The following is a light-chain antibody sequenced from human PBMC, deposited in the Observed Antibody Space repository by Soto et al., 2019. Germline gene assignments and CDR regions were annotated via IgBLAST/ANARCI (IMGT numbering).Light chain of an antibody. CDR1: QSLVHDDGNTY. CDR2: EVS. CDR3: MQATHWPHT. J-gene: IGKJ5*01. Sequence: DIVMTQSPLSLPVTPGEPASIPCRSGQSLVHDDGNTYLNWFHQRPGQSPRRLIYEVSNRDSGVPDRFSGSGSGTDFTLKISRVEAEDVGVYYCMQATHWPHTFGQGTRLEIK. V-gene: IGKV2-30*02.